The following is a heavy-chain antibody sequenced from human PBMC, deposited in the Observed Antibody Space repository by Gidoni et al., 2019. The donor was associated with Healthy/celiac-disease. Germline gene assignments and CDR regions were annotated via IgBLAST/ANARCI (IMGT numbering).Heavy chain of an antibody. CDR1: GFTFSSYA. CDR2: ISGSGGST. CDR3: AKDLLSGSYWPFDY. V-gene: IGHV3-23*01. D-gene: IGHD1-26*01. Sequence: EVQLLESGGGLVQPGGSLVLSVEPSGFTFSSYAIGWVRQAPGKGLEWVAAISGSGGSTYYEDSVKGRFTISRDNSKNTLYLQMNSLRAEDTAVYYCAKDLLSGSYWPFDYWGQGTLVTVSS. J-gene: IGHJ4*02.